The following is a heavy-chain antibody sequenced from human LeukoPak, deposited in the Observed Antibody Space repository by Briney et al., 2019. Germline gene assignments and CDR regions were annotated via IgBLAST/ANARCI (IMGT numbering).Heavy chain of an antibody. CDR1: GFTFSSYG. D-gene: IGHD6-19*01. CDR3: AKRVADSSGNYWDY. Sequence: LTGGSLRLSCAASGFTFSSYGMSWVRRAPGRGLEWVSALSGSGGSTYYADSVKGRFTISRDNSKNTLYLQMNSLRAEDTAVYYCAKRVADSSGNYWDYWGQGTLVTVSS. J-gene: IGHJ4*02. CDR2: LSGSGGST. V-gene: IGHV3-23*01.